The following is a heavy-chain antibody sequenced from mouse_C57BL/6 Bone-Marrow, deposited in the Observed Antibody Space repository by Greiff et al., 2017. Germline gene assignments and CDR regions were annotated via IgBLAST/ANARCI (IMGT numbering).Heavy chain of an antibody. Sequence: ESGPGLVKPSQSLSLTCSVTGYSITSGYYWNWIRQFPGNKLEWMGYISYDGSNNYNPSLKNRISITRDTSKNQFFLKLKSVTTEDTATYYCALYYGNYGYYAMDYWGQGTSVTVSS. CDR2: ISYDGSN. V-gene: IGHV3-6*01. J-gene: IGHJ4*01. D-gene: IGHD2-1*01. CDR3: ALYYGNYGYYAMDY. CDR1: GYSITSGYY.